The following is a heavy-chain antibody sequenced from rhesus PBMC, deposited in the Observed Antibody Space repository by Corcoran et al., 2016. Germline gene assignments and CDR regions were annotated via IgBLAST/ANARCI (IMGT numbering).Heavy chain of an antibody. J-gene: IGHJ4*01. CDR2: ISNGGGST. CDR3: ARRGYSNYGNYFDY. CDR1: GFTFSDYY. Sequence: EVQLVESGGGLAKPGGSLRLSCAASGFTFSDYYMDWVRQAPGKGLEWVSRISNGGGSTWDADSVKGRFTISRENAKNTLYLQMNSLRAEDTAVYYCARRGYSNYGNYFDYWGQGVLVTVSS. D-gene: IGHD4-23*01. V-gene: IGHV3-178*01.